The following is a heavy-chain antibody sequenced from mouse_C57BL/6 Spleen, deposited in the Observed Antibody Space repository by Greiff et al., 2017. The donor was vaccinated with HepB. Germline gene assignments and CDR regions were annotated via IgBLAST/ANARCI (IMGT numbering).Heavy chain of an antibody. V-gene: IGHV1-80*01. CDR2: IYPGDGDT. D-gene: IGHD2-3*01. Sequence: VKLQESGAELVKPGASVKISCKASGYAFSSYWMNWVKQRPGKGLEWIGQIYPGDGDTNYNGKFKGKATLTADKSSSTAYMQLSSLTSEDSAVYFCARDGQGYFDVWGTGTTVTVSS. CDR1: GYAFSSYW. J-gene: IGHJ1*03. CDR3: ARDGQGYFDV.